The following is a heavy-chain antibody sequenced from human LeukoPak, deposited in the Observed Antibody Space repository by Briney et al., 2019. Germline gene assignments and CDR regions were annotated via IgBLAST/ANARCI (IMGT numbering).Heavy chain of an antibody. V-gene: IGHV4-59*08. D-gene: IGHD3-22*01. CDR3: ARHDNRGYYSLHY. Sequence: SETLSLTCTVSGASISVYYWSWIRQPPGKGLEWIGFGHYTGSSNYNPSLKRRVTTPVDTSKSQFSLKLISVTAADTAVYYCARHDNRGYYSLHYWGQGALVTVSS. CDR1: GASISVYY. J-gene: IGHJ4*02. CDR2: GHYTGSS.